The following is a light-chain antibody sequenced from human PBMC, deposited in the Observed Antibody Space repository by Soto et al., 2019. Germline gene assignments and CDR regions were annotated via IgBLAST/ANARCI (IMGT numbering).Light chain of an antibody. CDR3: QQYGSAPRT. V-gene: IGKV3-20*01. CDR1: QSVSSSY. J-gene: IGKJ1*01. Sequence: EIVLTQSPGTLSLSPGERATLSCRASQSVSSSYLAWYQQKPGQAPSLLIYGASSRATGIPDGFSGSGSGTDFTLTISRLEPEDFAVYYCQQYGSAPRTFGQGTKVEIK. CDR2: GAS.